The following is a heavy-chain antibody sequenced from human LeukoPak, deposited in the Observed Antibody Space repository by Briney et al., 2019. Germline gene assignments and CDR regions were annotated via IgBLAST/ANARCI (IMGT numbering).Heavy chain of an antibody. V-gene: IGHV4-59*08. Sequence: SETLSLTCTVSGGSISSYYWSWIRQPPGKGLEWIGYIYYSGSTNYNPSLKSRVTISVDTSKNQFSLKLSSVTAADTAVYYCARHQSGSYFDWFDSWGQGTLVTVSS. J-gene: IGHJ5*01. CDR1: GGSISSYY. D-gene: IGHD1-26*01. CDR2: IYYSGST. CDR3: ARHQSGSYFDWFDS.